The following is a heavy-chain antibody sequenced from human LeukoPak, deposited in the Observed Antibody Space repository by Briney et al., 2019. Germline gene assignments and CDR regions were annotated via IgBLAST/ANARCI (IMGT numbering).Heavy chain of an antibody. Sequence: GGSLRLSCAASGFTFSSYAMHWVRQAPGKGLEWVAVISYDGSNKYYADSVKGRFTISRDNSKNTLYLQMNSLRAEDTAVYYCAKAPHRILYLGDYWGQGTLVTVSS. D-gene: IGHD2-8*01. CDR3: AKAPHRILYLGDY. CDR1: GFTFSSYA. V-gene: IGHV3-30-3*02. J-gene: IGHJ4*02. CDR2: ISYDGSNK.